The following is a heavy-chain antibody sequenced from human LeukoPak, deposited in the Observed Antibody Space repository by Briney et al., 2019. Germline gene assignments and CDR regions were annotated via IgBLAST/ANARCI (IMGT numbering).Heavy chain of an antibody. CDR3: AKDQILAVAGIFDY. D-gene: IGHD6-19*01. CDR2: IRYDGSNK. J-gene: IGHJ4*02. CDR1: GFTFSSYG. Sequence: GGSLRLSCAASGFTFSSYGMHWVRQAPGMGLEWVAFIRYDGSNKYYADSVKGRFTISRDNSKNTLYLQMNSLRAEDTAVYYCAKDQILAVAGIFDYWGQGTLVTVSS. V-gene: IGHV3-30*02.